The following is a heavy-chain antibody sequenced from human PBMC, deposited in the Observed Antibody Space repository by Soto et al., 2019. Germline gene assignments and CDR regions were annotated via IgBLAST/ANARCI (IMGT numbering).Heavy chain of an antibody. J-gene: IGHJ6*02. CDR2: IYWDDDK. D-gene: IGHD6-13*01. CDR1: GFSLSTSGVG. Sequence: QITLKESGPTLVKPTQTLTLTCTFSGFSLSTSGVGVGWIRQPPGKALEWLALIYWDDDKRYSPSLKSRLTITKDTSKNQVVLTMTNMDPVDTATYYCAHTRISSSWYDYYYGMDVWAQGTTVTVSS. V-gene: IGHV2-5*02. CDR3: AHTRISSSWYDYYYGMDV.